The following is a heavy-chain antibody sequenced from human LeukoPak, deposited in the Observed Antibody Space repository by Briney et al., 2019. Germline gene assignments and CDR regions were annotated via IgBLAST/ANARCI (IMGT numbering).Heavy chain of an antibody. Sequence: GGSLRLSCAASGSGFTFSSFGMHWVRQAPGKGLEWVSAISGSGGSTYYADSVKGRFTISRDNSKNTLYLQMNSLRAEDTAVYYCAKDLWGYSYGYAQLDYWGQGTLVTVSS. J-gene: IGHJ4*02. D-gene: IGHD5-18*01. V-gene: IGHV3-23*01. CDR2: ISGSGGST. CDR3: AKDLWGYSYGYAQLDY. CDR1: GSGFTFSSFG.